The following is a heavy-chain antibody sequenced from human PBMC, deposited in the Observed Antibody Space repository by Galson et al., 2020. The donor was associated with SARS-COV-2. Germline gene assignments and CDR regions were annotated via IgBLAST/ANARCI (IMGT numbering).Heavy chain of an antibody. CDR3: AHKPPGGPVADACDV. V-gene: IGHV2-5*02. CDR2: IYWDDDK. Sequence: KMSGPTLVKPTQTLTLTCNFSGFSLSLTGVGVGWIRQPPGQALEWLALIYWDDDKRYRPSLKSRLTITKDTSKNQVVLTRANMDPLDTGTYYCAHKPPGGPVADACDVWGRGTMVTVAS. CDR1: GFSLSLTGVG. J-gene: IGHJ3*01. D-gene: IGHD3-10*01.